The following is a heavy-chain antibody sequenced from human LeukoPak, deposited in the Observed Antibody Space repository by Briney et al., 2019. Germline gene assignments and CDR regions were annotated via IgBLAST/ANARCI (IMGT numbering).Heavy chain of an antibody. CDR1: GYTFTSYD. D-gene: IGHD3-3*01. V-gene: IGHV1-8*03. Sequence: GASVKVSCKASGYTFTSYDINWVRQATGQGLEWMGWMNPKSGNTGHAQKFQGRVTITRDTSISTVYMELSSLRSDDTAVYYCARDYDFWSGPRSLLGMDVWGKGTTVTVSS. J-gene: IGHJ6*03. CDR2: MNPKSGNT. CDR3: ARDYDFWSGPRSLLGMDV.